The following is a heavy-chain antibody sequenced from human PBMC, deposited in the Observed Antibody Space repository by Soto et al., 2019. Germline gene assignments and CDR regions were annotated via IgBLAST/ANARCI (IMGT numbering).Heavy chain of an antibody. D-gene: IGHD6-25*01. CDR2: IKQDGSEK. Sequence: VGSLRLSCAASGFTFSSYWMSWVRQAPGKGLEWVANIKQDGSEKYYVDSVKGRFTISRDNAKNSLYLQMNSLRAEDTAVYYCASNIAAAGPYFDYWGQGTLVTVSS. V-gene: IGHV3-7*03. CDR1: GFTFSSYW. J-gene: IGHJ4*02. CDR3: ASNIAAAGPYFDY.